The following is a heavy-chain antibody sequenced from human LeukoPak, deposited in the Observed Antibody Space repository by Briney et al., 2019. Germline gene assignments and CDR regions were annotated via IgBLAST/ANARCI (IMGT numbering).Heavy chain of an antibody. Sequence: GGSLRLSCAASGLNVSASWMNWVRQAPGKGLEWVSVIYSGGSTYCADSVKGRFTISRDNSKNTLYLQMNSLRAEDTAVYYCARDSSYYDSSGYQGHYFDYWGQGTLVTVSS. CDR3: ARDSSYYDSSGYQGHYFDY. V-gene: IGHV3-66*01. CDR1: GLNVSASW. J-gene: IGHJ4*02. D-gene: IGHD3-22*01. CDR2: IYSGGST.